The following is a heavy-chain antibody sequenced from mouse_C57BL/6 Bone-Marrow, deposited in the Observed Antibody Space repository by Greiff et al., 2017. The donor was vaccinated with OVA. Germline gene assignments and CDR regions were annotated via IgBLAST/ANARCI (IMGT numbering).Heavy chain of an antibody. V-gene: IGHV2-6-1*01. J-gene: IGHJ4*01. D-gene: IGHD1-1*01. Sequence: VQLQQSGPGLVAPSQSLSITCTVSGFSLTSYGVHWVRQPPGKGLEWLVVIWSDGSTTYNSALKSRLSISKDNSKSQVFLKMNSLQTDDTAMYYCARQSYGNYYYAMDDWGQGTSVTVSS. CDR3: ARQSYGNYYYAMDD. CDR1: GFSLTSYG. CDR2: IWSDGST.